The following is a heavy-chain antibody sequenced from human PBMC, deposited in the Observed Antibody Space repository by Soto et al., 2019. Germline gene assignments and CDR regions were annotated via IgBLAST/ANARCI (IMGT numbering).Heavy chain of an antibody. J-gene: IGHJ4*02. D-gene: IGHD6-19*01. CDR2: INAGNGNT. V-gene: IGHV1-3*01. CDR3: ARVSGWYYFDY. CDR1: GYTITSYA. Sequence: QVQLVQSGAEVKKPGASVKVSCKASGYTITSYAMHWVRQAPGQRLEWMGWINAGNGNTKYSQKFQGRVTITRDTSASTAYMELSSLRSEDTAVYYCARVSGWYYFDYWGQGTLVTVSS.